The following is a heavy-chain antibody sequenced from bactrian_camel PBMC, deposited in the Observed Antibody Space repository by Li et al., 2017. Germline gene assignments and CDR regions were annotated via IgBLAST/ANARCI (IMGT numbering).Heavy chain of an antibody. D-gene: IGHD1*01. CDR2: IQRDGTA. V-gene: IGHV3S53*01. J-gene: IGHJ4*01. CDR3: ATDGLCGSRGLFKD. Sequence: HVQLVESGGGSVQSGGSLRLSCVASGQIYSSDCMGWFRQGPGKQRDGVARIQRDGTAIYADSVKGRFTISQDNAKNTVYLQMNSLKPEDTGIYYCATDGLCGSRGLFKDWGQGTQVTVS. CDR1: GQIYSSDC.